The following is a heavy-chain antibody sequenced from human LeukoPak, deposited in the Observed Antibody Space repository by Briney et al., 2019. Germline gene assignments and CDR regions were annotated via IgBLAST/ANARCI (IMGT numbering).Heavy chain of an antibody. Sequence: ASVKVSCKASGYTFTSYYMDWVRQAPGQGLEWMGILNPSGGSTSYAQKFQGRVTMTRDTSTSTVYMELSSLRSEDTAVYYCARAALDYYDSSGANWYFDLWGRGTLVTVSS. CDR3: ARAALDYYDSSGANWYFDL. D-gene: IGHD3-22*01. J-gene: IGHJ2*01. CDR2: LNPSGGST. CDR1: GYTFTSYY. V-gene: IGHV1-46*01.